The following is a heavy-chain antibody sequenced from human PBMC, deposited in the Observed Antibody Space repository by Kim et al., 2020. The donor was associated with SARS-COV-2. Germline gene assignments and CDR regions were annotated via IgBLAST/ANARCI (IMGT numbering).Heavy chain of an antibody. Sequence: ASVKVSCKVSGYTLTELSMHWVRQAPGKGLERMGGFDPEDGETIHAQKFQGRVTMTEDTSTDTAYMELNSLRSGDTAVYYCATEAAIFGVVMPGYWGQGTLVTVSS. J-gene: IGHJ4*02. CDR3: ATEAAIFGVVMPGY. V-gene: IGHV1-24*01. CDR2: FDPEDGET. D-gene: IGHD3-3*01. CDR1: GYTLTELS.